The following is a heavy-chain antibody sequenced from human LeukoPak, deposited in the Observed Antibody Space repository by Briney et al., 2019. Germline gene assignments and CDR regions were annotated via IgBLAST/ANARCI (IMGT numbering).Heavy chain of an antibody. CDR1: GFTFTNYW. J-gene: IGHJ4*03. D-gene: IGHD1-26*01. CDR2: INTDGRST. V-gene: IGHV3-74*01. CDR3: ARIGGSYPDC. Sequence: GGSLRLSCAVSGFTFTNYWMHWVRQVPGKGLVWVSRINTDGRSTSYADSVKGRFTISRDNARNTLYLQMNSLRAEDTAVYYRARIGGSYPDCWGQGTLVTVSS.